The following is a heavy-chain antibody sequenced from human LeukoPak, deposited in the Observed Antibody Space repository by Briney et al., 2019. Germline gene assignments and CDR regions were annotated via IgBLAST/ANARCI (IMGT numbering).Heavy chain of an antibody. CDR2: AQYDGSTK. V-gene: IGHV3-30*02. CDR3: TTELDVRPNHY. Sequence: GGSLRLSCAASGFSFKTYAMHWVRQAPGKGLEWVAFAQYDGSTKYYADFVKGRFAISRDNSKNTLSLQMNSLRAEDTAVYYCTTELDVRPNHYWGQGTLVTVSS. D-gene: IGHD1-14*01. J-gene: IGHJ4*02. CDR1: GFSFKTYA.